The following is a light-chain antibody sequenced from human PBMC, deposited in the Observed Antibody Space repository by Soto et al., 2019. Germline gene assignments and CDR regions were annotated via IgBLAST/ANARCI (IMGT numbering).Light chain of an antibody. J-gene: IGKJ1*01. V-gene: IGKV3-20*01. Sequence: EIVWNHAAGSVCLSPGERATLSCRASQTLSSTNLAWYQQKPGQAPRLLIYGASSRATGIPDRFSGSGPGTDFTLTISRLEPEDLAVYYCQQYAASPRSFAQGTKVDIK. CDR1: QTLSSTN. CDR2: GAS. CDR3: QQYAASPRS.